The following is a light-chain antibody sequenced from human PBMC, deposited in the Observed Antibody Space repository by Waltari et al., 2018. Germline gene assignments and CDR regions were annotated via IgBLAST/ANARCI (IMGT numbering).Light chain of an antibody. CDR1: QGVGKY. J-gene: IGKJ1*01. CDR3: QKYDFLPAT. Sequence: EIVLTQSPGTLSLCPGERDTLSCRASQGVGKYLAWYQQRPGQAPRLVPYHASIRATGIPDRFSGSGFGTDFSLTISRLEPEDFAVYYCQKYDFLPATFGQGTTVEIK. CDR2: HAS. V-gene: IGKV3-20*01.